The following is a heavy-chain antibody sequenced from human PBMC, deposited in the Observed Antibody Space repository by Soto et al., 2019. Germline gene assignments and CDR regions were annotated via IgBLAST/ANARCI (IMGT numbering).Heavy chain of an antibody. CDR1: GYTFTSYG. CDR2: ISAYNGKT. Sequence: QVQLVQSGGELKKPGASVKLSCTASGYTFTSYGISWVRQAPGQGLEWMGWISAYNGKTTYAQNVQGRVTMTTDTSTRTAYMELRSRRSDDTAVYYCARGGDVNYYHGMDVWGQGTTVTV. CDR3: ARGGDVNYYHGMDV. V-gene: IGHV1-18*01. D-gene: IGHD5-12*01. J-gene: IGHJ6*02.